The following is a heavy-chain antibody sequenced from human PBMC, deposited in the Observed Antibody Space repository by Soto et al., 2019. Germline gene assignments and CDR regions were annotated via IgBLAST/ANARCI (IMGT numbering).Heavy chain of an antibody. J-gene: IGHJ3*02. D-gene: IGHD2-2*01. CDR3: ARAGDQLLLYALDI. CDR1: GFTFSSYR. CDR2: INSDGSST. V-gene: IGHV3-74*01. Sequence: GGSLRLSCAASGFTFSSYRMHWVRQAPGKGLVWVSRINSDGSSTSYADSVKGRFTISRDNAKNTLYLQMNSLRAEDTAVYYCARAGDQLLLYALDIWGQGTLVTVSS.